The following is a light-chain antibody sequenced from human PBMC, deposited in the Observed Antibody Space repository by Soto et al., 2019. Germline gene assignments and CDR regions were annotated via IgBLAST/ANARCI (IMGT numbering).Light chain of an antibody. CDR1: QSITSY. J-gene: IGKJ1*01. CDR2: AAS. CDR3: QQSYSILIT. Sequence: IQMTHSPSSLSASVGDRVTITCRASQSITSYLSWYQQQPGKAPKLLIYAASSLQSGVPSRFSGSGSGTDFTLTISSLQPEDFATYYCQQSYSILITFGQGTKVDIK. V-gene: IGKV1-39*01.